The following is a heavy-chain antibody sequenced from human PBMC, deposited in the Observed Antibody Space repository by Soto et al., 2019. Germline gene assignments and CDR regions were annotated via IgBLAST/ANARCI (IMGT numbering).Heavy chain of an antibody. D-gene: IGHD1-7*01. CDR2: ISGSGGST. V-gene: IGHV3-23*01. Sequence: EVQLLESGGGLVQPGGSLRLSCAASGFTFSSYAMSWVRQAPGKGLEWVSAISGSGGSTYYADSVKGRFTISRDNSKNTLYLPMNSLRAEDTAVYYCAKAYGITGTTNWYFDLWVRGTLVTVSS. J-gene: IGHJ2*01. CDR3: AKAYGITGTTNWYFDL. CDR1: GFTFSSYA.